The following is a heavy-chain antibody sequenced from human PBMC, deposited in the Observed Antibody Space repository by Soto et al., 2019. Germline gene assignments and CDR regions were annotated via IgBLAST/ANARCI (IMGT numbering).Heavy chain of an antibody. Sequence: GRSLKISCKGSGYSFTSYWIGWVRQMPGKGLEWMGIIYPGDSDTRYSPSFQGQVTISADKSISTAYLQWSSLKASDTAMYYCARAGYCSSTSCYFDYWGQGTLVTVSS. D-gene: IGHD2-2*03. J-gene: IGHJ4*02. V-gene: IGHV5-51*03. CDR1: GYSFTSYW. CDR2: IYPGDSDT. CDR3: ARAGYCSSTSCYFDY.